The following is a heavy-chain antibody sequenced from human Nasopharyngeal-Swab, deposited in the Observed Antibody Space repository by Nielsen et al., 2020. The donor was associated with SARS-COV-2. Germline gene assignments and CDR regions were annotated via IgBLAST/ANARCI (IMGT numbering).Heavy chain of an antibody. CDR1: GYSFSSGYY. CDR3: ARVPITVIIGDAFDI. CDR2: IYHSGST. D-gene: IGHD3-22*01. Sequence: GSLRLSCTVSGYSFSSGYYWGWIRQPPGKGREWIGSIYHSGSTYYNPSLKSRVTISVDTSKNQFSLKLSSVTAADTAVYYCARVPITVIIGDAFDIWGQGTMVTVSS. V-gene: IGHV4-38-2*02. J-gene: IGHJ3*02.